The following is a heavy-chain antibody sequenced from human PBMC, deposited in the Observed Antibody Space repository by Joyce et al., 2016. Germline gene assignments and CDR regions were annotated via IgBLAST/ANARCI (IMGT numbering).Heavy chain of an antibody. CDR1: GFSLSTSGVG. CDR2: FYWDDDK. Sequence: QITLKESGPTLVKPTQTLTLTCTFSGFSLSTSGVGVGWILQPPGKAPEWLALFYWDDDKRYSPDLKSRLTITKDTSKNQVVLTMTNMDPVDTATYYCAHRPGDNWFDPWGQGTLVTVSS. J-gene: IGHJ5*02. V-gene: IGHV2-5*02. CDR3: AHRPGDNWFDP.